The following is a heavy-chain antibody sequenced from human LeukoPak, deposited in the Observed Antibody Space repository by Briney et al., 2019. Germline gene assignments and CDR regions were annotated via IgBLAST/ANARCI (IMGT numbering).Heavy chain of an antibody. D-gene: IGHD2-8*02. CDR1: GFTFSSYA. CDR2: ISYHARDQ. J-gene: IGHJ4*02. Sequence: PGGSLRLSCAASGFTFSSYAMHWFRQAPGKGLEWVKVISYHARDQFYADSVKGRFTVSRDNSKNTLYLQTNSLRAEDSAVYYCAAQPCSGGVCYLDYWGQGTLVTVSS. CDR3: AAQPCSGGVCYLDY. V-gene: IGHV3-30*04.